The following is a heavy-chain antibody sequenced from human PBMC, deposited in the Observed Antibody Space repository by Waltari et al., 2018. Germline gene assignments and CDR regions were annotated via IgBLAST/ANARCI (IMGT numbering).Heavy chain of an antibody. Sequence: QLQLRESGPGLVKPSETLSVTSTVAGLYISSSRYYLGWRRPPPGKGLEWIGSIDYSGSTYYNPSLKSRVTISVDTSKNQFSLKLSSVTAADTAVYYCARDQEYSSGWYDYWGQGTLVTVSS. V-gene: IGHV4-39*07. CDR1: GLYISSSRYY. CDR2: IDYSGST. CDR3: ARDQEYSSGWYDY. D-gene: IGHD6-19*01. J-gene: IGHJ4*02.